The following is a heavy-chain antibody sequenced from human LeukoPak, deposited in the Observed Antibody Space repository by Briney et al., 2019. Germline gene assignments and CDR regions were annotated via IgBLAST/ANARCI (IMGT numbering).Heavy chain of an antibody. CDR3: ARDKPTSGYYFFDY. J-gene: IGHJ4*02. Sequence: GASVKVSCKASGYRFTSYGISWVRQAPGQGLEWMGWISFYSGNTNYAPQLQGRVTMTTDTSTSTAYMELRSLRSDDTAVYYCARDKPTSGYYFFDYWGQGTLVTASS. V-gene: IGHV1-18*01. CDR1: GYRFTSYG. D-gene: IGHD3-3*01. CDR2: ISFYSGNT.